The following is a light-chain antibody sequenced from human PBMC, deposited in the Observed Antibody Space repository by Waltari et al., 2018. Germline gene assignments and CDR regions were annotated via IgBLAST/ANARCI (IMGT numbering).Light chain of an antibody. CDR2: GAS. CDR3: QHYVRLPAT. CDR1: RSVGST. Sequence: DIVLTHSPGTLSLSPGESAPLSCRASRSVGSTLAWYQQKPSQPPRLLLYGASSRATGIPDRFSGSGSGTDVSLTIGRLEPEDFAVYDCQHYVRLPATFGQGTKVEIK. V-gene: IGKV3-20*01. J-gene: IGKJ1*01.